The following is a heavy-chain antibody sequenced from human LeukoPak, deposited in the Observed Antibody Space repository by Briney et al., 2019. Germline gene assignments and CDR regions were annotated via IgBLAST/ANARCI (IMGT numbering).Heavy chain of an antibody. Sequence: PSETLSLTCTVSGGSISSYYWSWIRQPPGKGLEWIGEINHSGSTNYNPSLKSRVTISVDTSKNQFSLKLSSVTAADTAVYYCARGRSDFWSGYPHLDYWGQGTLVTVSS. J-gene: IGHJ4*02. D-gene: IGHD3-3*01. CDR1: GGSISSYY. V-gene: IGHV4-34*01. CDR3: ARGRSDFWSGYPHLDY. CDR2: INHSGST.